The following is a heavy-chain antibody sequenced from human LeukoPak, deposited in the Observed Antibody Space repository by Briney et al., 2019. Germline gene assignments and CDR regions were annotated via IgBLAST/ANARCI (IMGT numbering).Heavy chain of an antibody. D-gene: IGHD6-13*01. CDR1: GYTFTSYG. J-gene: IGHJ6*03. V-gene: IGHV1-18*01. Sequence: ASVKVSYKASGYTFTSYGISWVRQAPGQGLEWMGWISAYNGNTNYAQKLQGRVTMTTDTSTSTAYMELRSLRSDDTAVYYCARATSSSWYLDYYYYYMDVWGKGTTVTVSS. CDR3: ARATSSSWYLDYYYYYMDV. CDR2: ISAYNGNT.